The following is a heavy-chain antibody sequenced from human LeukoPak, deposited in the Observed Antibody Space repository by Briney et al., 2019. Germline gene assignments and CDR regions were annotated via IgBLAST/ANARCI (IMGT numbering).Heavy chain of an antibody. D-gene: IGHD4-17*01. CDR3: ARQLTTVTLGWFDP. CDR2: SCHSGST. J-gene: IGHJ5*02. CDR1: GYSISSGYY. Sequence: WETLSLTCAVSGYSISSGYYWGLIRQPPGKGLEWFGSSCHSGSTYYNPSLKSRVTISVDTSKNQFSLRLSSVTAADTAVYYCARQLTTVTLGWFDPWGQGTLVTVSS. V-gene: IGHV4-38-2*01.